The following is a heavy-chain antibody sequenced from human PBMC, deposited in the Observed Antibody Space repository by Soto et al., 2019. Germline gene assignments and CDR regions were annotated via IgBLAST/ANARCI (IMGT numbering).Heavy chain of an antibody. CDR3: ARSFYLDAFDI. CDR2: FYASGTT. CDR1: GASINSYS. J-gene: IGHJ3*02. Sequence: PSETLSLTCTVSGASINSYSWSWIRQPAGKGLEWVGQFYASGTTKYNPALKSRITMSLDTSKNQFSLRLNSVTAADTAVYFCARSFYLDAFDIWGQGTMVTVS. D-gene: IGHD3-16*02. V-gene: IGHV4-4*07.